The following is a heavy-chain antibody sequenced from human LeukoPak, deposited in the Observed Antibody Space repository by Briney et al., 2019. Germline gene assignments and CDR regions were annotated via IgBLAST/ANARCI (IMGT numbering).Heavy chain of an antibody. CDR2: ISAYNGNT. Sequence: ASVKVSCKASGYTFTSYGISWVRQAPGQGLEWMGWISAYNGNTNYAQKLQGRVTMTTDTSTSTAYMELRSLRSDDTAVYYCARDLYDYVWGGYRFLGYWGQGTLVTVSS. V-gene: IGHV1-18*01. CDR1: GYTFTSYG. J-gene: IGHJ4*02. D-gene: IGHD3-16*02. CDR3: ARDLYDYVWGGYRFLGY.